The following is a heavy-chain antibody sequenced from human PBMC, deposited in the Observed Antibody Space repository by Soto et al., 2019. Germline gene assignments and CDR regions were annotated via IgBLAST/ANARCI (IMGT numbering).Heavy chain of an antibody. Sequence: GGSLRLSCAASGFTFSSYDMHWVRQATGKGLEWVSAIGTAGDTYYPGSVKGRFTISRENAKNSLYLQMNSLRAGDTAVYYCARGPGYCSSNSCYTHFIDYWGQGTLVTVSS. J-gene: IGHJ4*02. CDR3: ARGPGYCSSNSCYTHFIDY. V-gene: IGHV3-13*04. CDR2: IGTAGDT. CDR1: GFTFSSYD. D-gene: IGHD2-2*02.